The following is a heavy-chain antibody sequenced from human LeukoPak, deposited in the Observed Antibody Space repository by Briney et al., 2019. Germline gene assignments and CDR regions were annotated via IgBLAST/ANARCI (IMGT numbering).Heavy chain of an antibody. CDR2: IYSGGST. J-gene: IGHJ4*02. Sequence: GGSLRLSCAASGFTVSSNYMSWVRQAPGKGLEWVSVIYSGGSTYYADSVKGRFTISRDNSKNTLYLQMNSLRAEDTAVYYCARIQGRKLLWCGELDYWGQGTLVTVSS. CDR1: GFTVSSNY. V-gene: IGHV3-66*01. CDR3: ARIQGRKLLWCGELDY. D-gene: IGHD3-10*01.